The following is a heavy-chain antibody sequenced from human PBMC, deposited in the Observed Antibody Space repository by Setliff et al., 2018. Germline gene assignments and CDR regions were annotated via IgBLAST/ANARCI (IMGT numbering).Heavy chain of an antibody. J-gene: IGHJ5*02. D-gene: IGHD5-18*01. Sequence: ASVKVSCKASGYTFTSHAMHWVRQAPGQRLEWMGWINTGNDNTKYSQKLQGRVTNTMDTSASTAYMELSGLRSEDTAVYYCARGKSVTASNWFDPWGQGTLVTVSS. CDR2: INTGNDNT. CDR1: GYTFTSHA. CDR3: ARGKSVTASNWFDP. V-gene: IGHV1-3*04.